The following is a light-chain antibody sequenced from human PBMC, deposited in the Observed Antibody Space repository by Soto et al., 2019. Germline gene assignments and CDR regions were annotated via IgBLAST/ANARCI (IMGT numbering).Light chain of an antibody. V-gene: IGKV1-5*01. Sequence: IQMTQSPSTQSASVGDRVPITCRASQSISSWLAWYQHKPGKAPKLLIYDASSLESGVPSRFSGSGSGTDFTLTISSLQPEDVATYYCQKYNSAPQTFGQGTKVDI. CDR1: QSISSW. J-gene: IGKJ1*01. CDR3: QKYNSAPQT. CDR2: DAS.